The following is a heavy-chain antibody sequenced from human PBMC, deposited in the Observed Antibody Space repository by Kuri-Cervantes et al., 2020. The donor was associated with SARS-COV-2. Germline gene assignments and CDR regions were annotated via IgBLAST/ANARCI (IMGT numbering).Heavy chain of an antibody. V-gene: IGHV3-7*01. Sequence: GESLKISCAASGFTFSSYWMSWVRQAPGKGLEWVANIKQDGSEKYYVDSVKGRFTISRDDTKNSLYLQMNSLRAEDTAVYYCARGGTDFWSGYSEDLGYWGQGTLVTVSS. CDR3: ARGGTDFWSGYSEDLGY. D-gene: IGHD3-3*01. CDR2: IKQDGSEK. CDR1: GFTFSSYW. J-gene: IGHJ4*02.